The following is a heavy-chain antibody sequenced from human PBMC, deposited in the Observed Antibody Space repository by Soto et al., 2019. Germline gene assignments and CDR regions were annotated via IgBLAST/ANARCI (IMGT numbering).Heavy chain of an antibody. Sequence: SETLSLTCTVSGGSISSYYWSWIRQPPGKGLEWIGYIYYSGSTNYNPSPKSRVTISVDTSKNQFSLKLSSVTAADTAVYYCARDFCFSWLPRARWSVSRGQGTL. J-gene: IGHJ5*01. CDR2: IYYSGST. CDR3: ARDFCFSWLPRARWSVS. V-gene: IGHV4-59*01. D-gene: IGHD6-13*01. CDR1: GGSISSYY.